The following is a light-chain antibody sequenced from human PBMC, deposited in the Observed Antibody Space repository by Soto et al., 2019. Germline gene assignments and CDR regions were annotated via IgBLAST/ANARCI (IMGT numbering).Light chain of an antibody. J-gene: IGKJ1*01. CDR2: GAS. V-gene: IGKV3-15*01. CDR1: QSVSSN. CDR3: QPYNNWPRT. Sequence: EIVMTQSPATLSVSPGERDTLSCRASQSVSSNLSWYQQKPGQAPRLLIYGASTRATGIPARFSGSGSGTDFTLTISSLQFEDFAVYYCQPYNNWPRTVGPGTQVEIK.